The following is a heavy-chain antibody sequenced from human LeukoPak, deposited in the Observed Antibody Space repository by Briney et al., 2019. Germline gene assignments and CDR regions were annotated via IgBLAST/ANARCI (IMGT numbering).Heavy chain of an antibody. CDR2: IYYSGST. D-gene: IGHD4-17*01. V-gene: IGHV4-59*11. CDR1: GASISSHY. J-gene: IGHJ4*02. Sequence: SETLSLTCTVSGASISSHYWSWIRQPPGKGLEWIGYIYYSGSTNYNPSLKSRVTISVDTSKNQFSLKVSSVTAADTAVYYCARAFRDDYGDVKFDYWGQGTLVTVSS. CDR3: ARAFRDDYGDVKFDY.